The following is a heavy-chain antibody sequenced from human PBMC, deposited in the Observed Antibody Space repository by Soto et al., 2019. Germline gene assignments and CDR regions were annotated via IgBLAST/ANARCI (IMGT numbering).Heavy chain of an antibody. CDR2: IYWDDDK. V-gene: IGHV2-5*02. D-gene: IGHD4-17*01. CDR3: AHRTPTVTWWVDP. Sequence: QITLKESGPPLVKPTQTLTLTCTFSGFSLTTSGVGVGWIRQPPGKALEWLALIYWDDDKRYSPSLKSRLTITQPPSQHHVVLTLTLMAPADTATYFTAHRTPTVTWWVDPCGPGTLVTVSS. CDR1: GFSLTTSGVG. J-gene: IGHJ5*02.